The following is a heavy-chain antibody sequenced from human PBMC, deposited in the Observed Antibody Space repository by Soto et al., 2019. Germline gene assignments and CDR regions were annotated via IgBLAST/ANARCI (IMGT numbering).Heavy chain of an antibody. Sequence: GGPLRLWYAAAGLTFRTYARSWVRQAPGKGLDWVSAMSGTSGNTYYADSVKGRFTISRDNSKNKLFLQMSSLRAEDTAVYYCAKLDSYGSFDFWGQGALVTVSS. CDR1: GLTFRTYA. CDR3: AKLDSYGSFDF. D-gene: IGHD5-18*01. V-gene: IGHV3-23*01. CDR2: MSGTSGNT. J-gene: IGHJ4*02.